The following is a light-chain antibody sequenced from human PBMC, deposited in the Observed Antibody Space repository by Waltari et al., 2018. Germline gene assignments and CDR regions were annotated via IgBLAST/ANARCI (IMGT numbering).Light chain of an antibody. CDR3: LQGYYYHT. CDR1: QDISNY. CDR2: VAS. Sequence: DIQMTQSPSSLSASVGDRVTITCRASQDISNYLSWYQQKPGKAPKLLIYVASSLQSGVPPRFSGSGSGTDFTLTISSLQPEDFATYYCLQGYYYHTFGQGTKLEVK. V-gene: IGKV1-39*01. J-gene: IGKJ2*01.